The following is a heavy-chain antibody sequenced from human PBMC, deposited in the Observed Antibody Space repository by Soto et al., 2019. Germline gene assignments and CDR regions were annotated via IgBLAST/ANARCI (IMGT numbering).Heavy chain of an antibody. CDR1: GYTFTSYA. CDR3: ATLVNTIFGVATPLGYYGMDV. V-gene: IGHV1-3*01. J-gene: IGHJ6*02. D-gene: IGHD3-3*01. Sequence: GASVKVSCKASGYTFTSYAMHWVRQAPGQRLEWMGWINAGNGNTKYAQKFQGRVTITRDASTSTAYMELSSLRSEDTAVYYCATLVNTIFGVATPLGYYGMDVWGQGTTVTVSS. CDR2: INAGNGNT.